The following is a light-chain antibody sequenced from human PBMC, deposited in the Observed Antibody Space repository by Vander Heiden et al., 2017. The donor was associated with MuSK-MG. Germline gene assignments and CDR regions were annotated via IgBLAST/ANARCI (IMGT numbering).Light chain of an antibody. V-gene: IGKV4-1*01. CDR1: QNIFYSSNNKNY. J-gene: IGKJ4*01. Sequence: DIVMTQSPDSLAVSLGERATINCKSSQNIFYSSNNKNYLAWYQQKPGQPPKLLIYWASTRESGVPDRFSGSGSGTDFTLTISSLQAEDVAVYYCQQDDNTPHTFGGGTKVEIK. CDR2: WAS. CDR3: QQDDNTPHT.